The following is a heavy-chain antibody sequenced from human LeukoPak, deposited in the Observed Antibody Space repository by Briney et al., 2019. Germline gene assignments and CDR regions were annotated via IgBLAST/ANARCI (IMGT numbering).Heavy chain of an antibody. CDR1: GGSVSSVGDY. CDR3: ARGGYYGAFDY. V-gene: IGHV4-61*02. CDR2: IYVSGGT. Sequence: SQTLSLTCTVSGGSVSSVGDYWNWIRQPAGKGLEWIGRIYVSGGTDYNPSLESRVSMSLDTSENQFSLKLSSVTAADTAVYYCARGGYYGAFDYRGQGTLVTVAS. D-gene: IGHD3-10*01. J-gene: IGHJ4*02.